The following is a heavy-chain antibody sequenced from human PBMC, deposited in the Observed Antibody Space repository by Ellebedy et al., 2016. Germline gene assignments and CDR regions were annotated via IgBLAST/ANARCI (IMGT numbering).Heavy chain of an antibody. Sequence: SQTLSLTCGVSGASVSSTTWWSWARQPPGKELEWIGEIFHSGHTNYNPSLKSRVTISLDSSKNQFSLRLTSVTAADTAMYYCARVGWVLLWFGVREWGQGTLVTVSS. CDR2: IFHSGHT. CDR3: ARVGWVLLWFGVRE. V-gene: IGHV4-4*02. J-gene: IGHJ4*02. CDR1: GASVSSTTW. D-gene: IGHD3-10*01.